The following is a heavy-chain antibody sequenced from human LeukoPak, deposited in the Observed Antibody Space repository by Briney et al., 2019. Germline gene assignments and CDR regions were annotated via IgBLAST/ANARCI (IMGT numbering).Heavy chain of an antibody. V-gene: IGHV4-4*02. J-gene: IGHJ5*02. CDR1: GGSISSSNW. CDR2: IYHSGST. Sequence: SGTLSLTCAVSGGSISSSNWWSWVRQPPGKGLEWIGEIYHSGSTNYNPSLKGRVTISVDKSKNQFSLKLSSVTAADTAVYYCARATYDILTGYSTNWFDPWGQGTLVTVSS. D-gene: IGHD3-9*01. CDR3: ARATYDILTGYSTNWFDP.